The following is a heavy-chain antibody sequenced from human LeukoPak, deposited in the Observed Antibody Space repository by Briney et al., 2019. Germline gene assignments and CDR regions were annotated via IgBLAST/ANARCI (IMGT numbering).Heavy chain of an antibody. CDR2: IYDSGST. Sequence: SQTLSLTCTVSGGSIGSGGLYWNWIRQPPGKGLEWIGNIYDSGSTSYNPSLKSRITISVDRSKNQFSLKVSSVTAADTAVYYCARMELRDTAVAKGGWFDPWGQGTLVTVSS. CDR3: ARMELRDTAVAKGGWFDP. V-gene: IGHV4-30-2*01. D-gene: IGHD5-18*01. CDR1: GGSIGSGGLY. J-gene: IGHJ5*02.